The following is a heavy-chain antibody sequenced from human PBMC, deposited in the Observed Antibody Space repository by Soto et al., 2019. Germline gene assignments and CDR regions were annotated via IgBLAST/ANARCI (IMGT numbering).Heavy chain of an antibody. J-gene: IGHJ5*02. Sequence: SEPLSLTCTVSGGSVSSYYWSWIRQPAGKGLEWIGRFYTSGNTNYNPSLKSRVTMSLDTSKNQFSLKLSSVTAADTAVYFCASDSTGWFDPWGQGTLVTVSS. CDR3: ASDSTGWFDP. CDR2: FYTSGNT. V-gene: IGHV4-4*07. CDR1: GGSVSSYY. D-gene: IGHD7-27*01.